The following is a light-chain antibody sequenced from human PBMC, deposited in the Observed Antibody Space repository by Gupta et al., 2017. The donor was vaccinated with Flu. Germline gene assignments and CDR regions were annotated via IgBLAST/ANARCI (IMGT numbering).Light chain of an antibody. CDR3: QKYDTWPLT. CDR1: QSITNN. CDR2: GAS. J-gene: IGKJ4*01. Sequence: EIVMTQSPATLSVSPGERVTLSCRASQSITNNLAWYQQKPGQAPRLLIYGASTRTTGIPARFSGSGSGTEFTLTISSLQSEDFAVYYCQKYDTWPLTFGGGTKVEIK. V-gene: IGKV3-15*01.